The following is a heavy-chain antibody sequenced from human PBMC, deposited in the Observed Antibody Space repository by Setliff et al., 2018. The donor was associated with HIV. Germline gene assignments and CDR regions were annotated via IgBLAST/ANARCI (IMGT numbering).Heavy chain of an antibody. CDR2: INHAGTT. J-gene: IGHJ6*02. Sequence: SETLSLTCAVYGGSFSGYYWSWIRQPPGKGLEWIGEINHAGTTNYNPSLKSRVTISVDTSKNQFSLKLSSVTAADTAVYYCARQVATIYYYYYYGMDVWGQGTTVTVSS. CDR3: ARQVATIYYYYYYGMDV. CDR1: GGSFSGYY. V-gene: IGHV4-34*01. D-gene: IGHD5-12*01.